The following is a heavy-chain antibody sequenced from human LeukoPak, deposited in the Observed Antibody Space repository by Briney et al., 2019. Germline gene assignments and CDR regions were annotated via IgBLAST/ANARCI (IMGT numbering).Heavy chain of an antibody. CDR2: INPSGGST. D-gene: IGHD5-12*01. V-gene: IGHV1-46*01. Sequence: ASVKVSCKASGYTFTSYYMHWVRQAPGQGLEWMGIINPSGGSTSYAQKFQGRVTMTTDTSTSTAYMELRSLRSDDTAVYYCARDGGLARGPDYWGQGTLVTVSS. J-gene: IGHJ4*02. CDR1: GYTFTSYY. CDR3: ARDGGLARGPDY.